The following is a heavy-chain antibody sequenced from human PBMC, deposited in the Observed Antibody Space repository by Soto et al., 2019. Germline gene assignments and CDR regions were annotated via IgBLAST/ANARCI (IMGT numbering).Heavy chain of an antibody. J-gene: IGHJ4*02. CDR1: GGSFSGYY. D-gene: IGHD6-6*01. CDR3: ARLAYSSSSIIFDY. CDR2: INHSGST. Sequence: SETLSLTCAVYGGSFSGYYWSWIRQPPGKGLEWIGEINHSGSTNYNPSLKSRVTISVDTSKNQFSLKLSSVTAADTAVYYCARLAYSSSSIIFDYWGQGTLVTVS. V-gene: IGHV4-34*01.